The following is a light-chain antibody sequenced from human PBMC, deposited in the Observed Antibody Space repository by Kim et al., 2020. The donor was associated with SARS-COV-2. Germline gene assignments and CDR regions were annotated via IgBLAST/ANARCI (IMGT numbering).Light chain of an antibody. CDR2: EVS. CDR3: SSYAGSNNLV. J-gene: IGLJ2*01. CDR1: SSDVGGYNY. V-gene: IGLV2-8*01. Sequence: GQSVTIPCTGTSSDVGGYNYVSWYQQHPGKAPKLMIYEVSKRPSGVPDRFSGSKSGNTASLTVSGLQADDEADYYCSSYAGSNNLVFGGGTQLTVL.